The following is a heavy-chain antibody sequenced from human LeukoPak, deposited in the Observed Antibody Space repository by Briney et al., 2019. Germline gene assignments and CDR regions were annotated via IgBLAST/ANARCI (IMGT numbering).Heavy chain of an antibody. CDR3: ARDLGATHYYYYGMDV. D-gene: IGHD1-26*01. J-gene: IGHJ6*02. Sequence: GRSLRLSCAASGFTFSSYAMHWVRQAPGKGLEWVAVISYDGSNKYYADSVKGRFTISRDNSKNMLYLQMNSLRAEDTAVYYCARDLGATHYYYYGMDVWGQGTTVTVSS. CDR1: GFTFSSYA. CDR2: ISYDGSNK. V-gene: IGHV3-30-3*01.